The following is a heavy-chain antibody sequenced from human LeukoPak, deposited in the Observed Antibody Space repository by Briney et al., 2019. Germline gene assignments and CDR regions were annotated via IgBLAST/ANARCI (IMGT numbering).Heavy chain of an antibody. D-gene: IGHD5-18*01. J-gene: IGHJ4*02. CDR3: ATTPPDTAMVIHYFDY. V-gene: IGHV3-48*03. Sequence: GGSLRLSCAASGFTFSSYAMNWVRQAPGKGLEWVSYISSSGSTIYYADSVKGRFTISRDNAKNSLYLQMNSLRAEDTAVYYCATTPPDTAMVIHYFDYWGQGTLVTVSS. CDR1: GFTFSSYA. CDR2: ISSSGSTI.